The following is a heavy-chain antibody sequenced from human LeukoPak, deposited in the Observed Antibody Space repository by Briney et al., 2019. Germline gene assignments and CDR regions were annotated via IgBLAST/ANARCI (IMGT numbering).Heavy chain of an antibody. CDR1: GYTFTSYY. CDR3: AREVSITGTTYPPAYYYYMDA. J-gene: IGHJ6*03. CDR2: INPSGGST. Sequence: GASVKVSCKASGYTFTSYYMHWVRQAPGQGLEWMGIINPSGGSTSYAQKFQGRVTMTRDTSTSTVYMELSSLRSEDTAVYYCAREVSITGTTYPPAYYYYMDAWGKGTTVTVSS. D-gene: IGHD1-7*01. V-gene: IGHV1-46*01.